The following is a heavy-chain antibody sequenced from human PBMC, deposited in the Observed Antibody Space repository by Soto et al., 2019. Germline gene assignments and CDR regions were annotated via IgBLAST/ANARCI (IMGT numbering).Heavy chain of an antibody. D-gene: IGHD1-1*01. CDR1: GGSINSVNW. V-gene: IGHV4-4*02. Sequence: PSETLSLTCAVSGGSINSVNWWSWVRQSPGKGLERIGEMHPVGSTNYNPSLKSRVTVSMDKSRNQFSLKMSSVTAADTAVYFCARHGHNIYGFDVWGRGTTVTVSS. J-gene: IGHJ6*01. CDR2: MHPVGST. CDR3: ARHGHNIYGFDV.